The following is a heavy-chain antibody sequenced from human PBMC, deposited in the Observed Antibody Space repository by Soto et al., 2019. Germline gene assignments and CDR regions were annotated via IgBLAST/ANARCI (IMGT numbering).Heavy chain of an antibody. J-gene: IGHJ4*02. D-gene: IGHD3-22*01. V-gene: IGHV1-69*13. CDR2: VIPIFGTA. CDR3: AGTPRYYYDSSGYYGEYFDY. Sequence: ASVKVSCKASGGTFSSYAISWVRQAPGQGLEWMGGVIPIFGTANYAQKFQGRVTITADESTSTAYMELSSLRSEDTAVYYCAGTPRYYYDSSGYYGEYFDYWGQGTLVTVSS. CDR1: GGTFSSYA.